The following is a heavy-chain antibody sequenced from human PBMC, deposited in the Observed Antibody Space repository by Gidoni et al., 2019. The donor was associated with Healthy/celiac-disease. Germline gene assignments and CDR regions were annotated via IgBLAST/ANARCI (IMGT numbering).Heavy chain of an antibody. Sequence: QVQLVESGGGVVQPGRSLRLSCAASGFTFSRYAMHWVRQAPGKGLEWVAVISYDGSNKYYADSVKGRFTISRDNSKNTLYLQMNSLRAEDTAVYYCARSPADSSGWWGAYYYYGMDVWGQGTTVTVSS. CDR2: ISYDGSNK. D-gene: IGHD6-19*01. V-gene: IGHV3-30-3*01. J-gene: IGHJ6*02. CDR3: ARSPADSSGWWGAYYYYGMDV. CDR1: GFTFSRYA.